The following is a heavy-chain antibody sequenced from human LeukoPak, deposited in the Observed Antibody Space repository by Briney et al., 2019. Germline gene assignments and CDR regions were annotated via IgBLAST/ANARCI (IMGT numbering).Heavy chain of an antibody. CDR2: ISYSGDT. J-gene: IGHJ3*02. CDR1: GVSIASRGFS. Sequence: SETLSLTYTVSGVSIASRGFSWTWIRQPPGKGLEWIGCISYSGDTYSKPSLKSRLTISVDASKNQFSLKLTSVTAADTAVYYCARDVLVTSSPDAFDIWGQGTMVTVSS. V-gene: IGHV4-31*03. CDR3: ARDVLVTSSPDAFDI. D-gene: IGHD2-21*02.